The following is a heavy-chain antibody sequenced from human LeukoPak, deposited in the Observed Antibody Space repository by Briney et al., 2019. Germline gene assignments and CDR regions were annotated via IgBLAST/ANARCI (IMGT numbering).Heavy chain of an antibody. CDR1: GFTFSSYG. V-gene: IGHV3-30*03. Sequence: VRSLRLSSAASGFTFSSYGMHWVRQAPGKGLEWVAVISYDGSNKYYADSVKGRFTISRGNSQNTLYLKMNSLRAEDTAVYYCGREGVVPAATTFDYWGQGTLVTVSS. D-gene: IGHD2-2*01. CDR3: GREGVVPAATTFDY. CDR2: ISYDGSNK. J-gene: IGHJ4*02.